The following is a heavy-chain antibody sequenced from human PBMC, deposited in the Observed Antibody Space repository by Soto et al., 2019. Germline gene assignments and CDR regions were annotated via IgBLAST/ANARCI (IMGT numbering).Heavy chain of an antibody. V-gene: IGHV1-18*01. CDR1: GYTFSSIG. Sequence: ASVKVSCKTSGYTFSSIGISWVRQAPGQGLEWMGWISPHKGDTYYAQRLQGRLTMTTDTSTSTAYMELRSLRSDDTAVYYCARDSSGYAYYYYGMDVWGQGTTVTVSS. J-gene: IGHJ6*02. D-gene: IGHD3-22*01. CDR3: ARDSSGYAYYYYGMDV. CDR2: ISPHKGDT.